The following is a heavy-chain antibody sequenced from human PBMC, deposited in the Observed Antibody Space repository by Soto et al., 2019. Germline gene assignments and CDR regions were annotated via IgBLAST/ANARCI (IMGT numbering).Heavy chain of an antibody. CDR3: AKHYKYGMVV. CDR1: GFTFSTYA. J-gene: IGHJ6*02. CDR2: ISGSAGIT. V-gene: IGHV3-23*01. D-gene: IGHD1-1*01. Sequence: PGGSLRLSCAASGFTFSTYAMSWVRQAPGKGLEWVSAISGSAGITYYADSVKGRFTISRDYSKITLYLQMNSLRAEDTAVYYCAKHYKYGMVVWGQGTTVTVSS.